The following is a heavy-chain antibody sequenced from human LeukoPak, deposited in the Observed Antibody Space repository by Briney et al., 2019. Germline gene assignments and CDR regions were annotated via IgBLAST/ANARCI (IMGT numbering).Heavy chain of an antibody. CDR2: ISSNGGNT. CDR3: VRGRDFSCSGGNCYFDY. D-gene: IGHD2-15*01. Sequence: PGGSLRLSCSASGFTFSRHTMHWVRQAPGKGLEYVSAISSNGGNTYYADSVKGRFSISRDHSKNTLYLQMTSLRADDTALYYCVRGRDFSCSGGNCYFDYWGQGTLVTVSS. CDR1: GFTFSRHT. J-gene: IGHJ4*02. V-gene: IGHV3-64D*06.